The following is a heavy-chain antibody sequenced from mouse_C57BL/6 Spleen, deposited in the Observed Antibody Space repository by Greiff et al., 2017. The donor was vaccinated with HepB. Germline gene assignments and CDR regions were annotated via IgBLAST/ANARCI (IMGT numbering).Heavy chain of an antibody. V-gene: IGHV7-3*01. D-gene: IGHD3-2*02. CDR1: GFTFTDYY. Sequence: EVQRVDSGGGLVQPGGSLSLSCAASGFTFTDYYMSWVRQPPGKALEWLGFIRNKANGYTTEYSASVKGRFTISRDNSQSILYLQMNALRAEDSATYYCARYGTTGSWFAYWGQGTLVTVSA. J-gene: IGHJ3*01. CDR2: IRNKANGYTT. CDR3: ARYGTTGSWFAY.